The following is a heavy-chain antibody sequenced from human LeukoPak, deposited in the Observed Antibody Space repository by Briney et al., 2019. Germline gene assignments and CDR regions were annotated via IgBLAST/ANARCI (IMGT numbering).Heavy chain of an antibody. CDR1: GFTVSSNY. Sequence: GGSLRLSCAASGFTVSSNYMSWVRQAPGKGLEWVSVINSGDSTYYADSVKGRFTISRDNSKNTLYLQMNSLRAEDTAVYYCARDLGAFFDYWGQGTLVTVSS. V-gene: IGHV3-66*01. CDR3: ARDLGAFFDY. D-gene: IGHD1-26*01. CDR2: INSGDST. J-gene: IGHJ4*02.